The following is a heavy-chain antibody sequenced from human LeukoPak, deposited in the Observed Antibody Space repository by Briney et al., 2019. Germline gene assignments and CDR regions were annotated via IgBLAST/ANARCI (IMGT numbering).Heavy chain of an antibody. D-gene: IGHD5-24*01. J-gene: IGHJ5*02. V-gene: IGHV3-66*02. Sequence: GGSLRLSCAASGFSVSNHYMAWVRQAPGRRLEWVSFIWADGTTFYTDSVRGRFTVSRDQFKNTSYLQMSSLRPDDTALYYCARDGAGIESWVELDPWGQGTQVTVSA. CDR2: IWADGTT. CDR3: ARDGAGIESWVELDP. CDR1: GFSVSNHY.